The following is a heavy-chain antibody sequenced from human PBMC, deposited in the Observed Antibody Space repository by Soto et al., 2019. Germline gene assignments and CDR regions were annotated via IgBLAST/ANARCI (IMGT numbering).Heavy chain of an antibody. Sequence: PSETLSLTCTVSGGAISTYYWPWIRQPAGKGLEWIGRIYSSGSTKYNPSLQSRVTMSLDTSNNQFSLRLTSVTAADTAVYYCARGQRFSDWFDPWGQGTLVTVSS. CDR1: GGAISTYY. V-gene: IGHV4-4*07. D-gene: IGHD3-3*01. CDR2: IYSSGST. J-gene: IGHJ5*02. CDR3: ARGQRFSDWFDP.